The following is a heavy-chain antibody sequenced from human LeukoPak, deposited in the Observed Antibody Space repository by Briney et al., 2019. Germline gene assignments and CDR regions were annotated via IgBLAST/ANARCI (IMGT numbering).Heavy chain of an antibody. J-gene: IGHJ2*01. CDR2: IYTSGST. V-gene: IGHV4-61*02. CDR3: ARSFRYYESSGPPPDL. Sequence: SETLSLTCTVSGGSISSGSYYWSWIRQPAGKGLEWIGRIYTSGSTNYNPSLKSRVTISVDTSKNQFSLKLSSVTAADTAVYYCARSFRYYESSGPPPDLWGRGTLVTVSS. CDR1: GGSISSGSYY. D-gene: IGHD3-22*01.